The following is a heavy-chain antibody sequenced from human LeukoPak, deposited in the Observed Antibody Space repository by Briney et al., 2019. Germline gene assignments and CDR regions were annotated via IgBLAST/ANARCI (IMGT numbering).Heavy chain of an antibody. CDR3: ARDPEECSSTSCYGGY. V-gene: IGHV3-23*01. CDR2: ISNSDDNT. D-gene: IGHD2-2*01. J-gene: IGHJ4*02. Sequence: GGSLRLSCAASGFTFSIHAMSWVRQAPGKGLEWVSGISNSDDNTYYTDSVKGRFTISRDNAKNSLYLQMNSLRAEDTAVYYCARDPEECSSTSCYGGYWGQGTLVTVSS. CDR1: GFTFSIHA.